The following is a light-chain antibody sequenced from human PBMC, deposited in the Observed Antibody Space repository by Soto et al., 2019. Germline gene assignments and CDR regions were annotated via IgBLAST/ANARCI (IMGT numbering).Light chain of an antibody. CDR2: EVT. CDR1: CSDVGASNY. V-gene: IGLV2-11*01. J-gene: IGLJ2*01. Sequence: QSALTQPPSMSGSPGQSVTISCTGSCSDVGASNYVYWYQQHPGKAPKLMIYEVTYRPSGVPDRFSGSKSGNTASLTISGLQAVDEADYYCCSYAGSGTFVFGTGTKLTVL. CDR3: CSYAGSGTFV.